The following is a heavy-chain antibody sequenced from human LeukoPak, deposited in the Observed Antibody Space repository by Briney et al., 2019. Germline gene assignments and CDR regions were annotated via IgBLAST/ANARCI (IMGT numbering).Heavy chain of an antibody. CDR3: ARRHSYYDFWSGYPTYYYGMDV. D-gene: IGHD3-3*01. CDR2: MNPNSGNT. CDR1: GYTFTSYD. Sequence: AXVKVSCKASGYTFTSYDINWVRQATGQGLEWMGWMNPNSGNTGYAQKFQGRVTMTRNTSISTAYMERSRLRSEDTAVYYCARRHSYYDFWSGYPTYYYGMDVWGQGTTVTVSS. V-gene: IGHV1-8*01. J-gene: IGHJ6*02.